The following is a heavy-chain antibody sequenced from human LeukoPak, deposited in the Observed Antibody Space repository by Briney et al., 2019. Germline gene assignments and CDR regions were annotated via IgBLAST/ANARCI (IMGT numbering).Heavy chain of an antibody. CDR3: VNGYTYGQY. CDR2: VSGSGDNT. D-gene: IGHD5-18*01. Sequence: GGSLRLSCAASGFTFSSYAMSWVRQAPGKGLEWVSTVSGSGDNTYYTDSVKGRFTISRDNAKNTLYLRMNSLRAEDTAVYFCVNGYTYGQYWGQGTLVTVSS. J-gene: IGHJ4*02. CDR1: GFTFSSYA. V-gene: IGHV3-23*01.